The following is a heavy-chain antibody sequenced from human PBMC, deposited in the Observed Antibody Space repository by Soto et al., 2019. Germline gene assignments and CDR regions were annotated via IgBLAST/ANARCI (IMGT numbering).Heavy chain of an antibody. V-gene: IGHV3-23*01. Sequence: PGGSLRLSCAASGFTFSSYAMSWVRQAPGKGLEWVSAISGSGFSTYYADSVKGRFTISRDTSKNTLYLQMNSLRAEDTAVYYCAKDYFSTRYCSSTSCPFDYWGQGTLVTVSS. CDR2: ISGSGFST. J-gene: IGHJ4*02. CDR3: AKDYFSTRYCSSTSCPFDY. CDR1: GFTFSSYA. D-gene: IGHD2-2*01.